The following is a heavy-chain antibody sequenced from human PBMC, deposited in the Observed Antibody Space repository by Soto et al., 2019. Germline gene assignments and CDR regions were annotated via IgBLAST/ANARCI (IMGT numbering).Heavy chain of an antibody. V-gene: IGHV1-69*06. Sequence: GASVKVSCKASGGTFSSYAISWVRQAPGQGLEWMGGIIPIFGTANYAQKFQGRVTITADKSTSTAYMELSSLRSEDTAVYYCARRLAAAGTGFDYWGQGTLVTVSS. CDR1: GGTFSSYA. J-gene: IGHJ4*02. CDR3: ARRLAAAGTGFDY. CDR2: IIPIFGTA. D-gene: IGHD6-13*01.